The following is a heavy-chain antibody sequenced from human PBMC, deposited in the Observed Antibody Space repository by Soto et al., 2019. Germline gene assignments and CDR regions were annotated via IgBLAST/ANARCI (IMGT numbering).Heavy chain of an antibody. V-gene: IGHV3-23*01. Sequence: DVHVLESGGDLVQPGGSLRLSCAASGFTFNSYAMSWVRQAPGKGLEWVSSVSAGGDMTYYSDSVKGRFTISRDNSNNALFLKMNSLRIEDTALYYCARGDRGGSGSPASYYYSGLDVWVQGTTVTVS. D-gene: IGHD3-10*01. CDR1: GFTFNSYA. J-gene: IGHJ6*02. CDR3: ARGDRGGSGSPASYYYSGLDV. CDR2: VSAGGDMT.